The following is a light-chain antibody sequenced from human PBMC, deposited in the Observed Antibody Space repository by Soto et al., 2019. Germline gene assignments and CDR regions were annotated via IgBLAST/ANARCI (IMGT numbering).Light chain of an antibody. CDR1: QSVSSS. V-gene: IGKV3-15*01. J-gene: IGKJ5*01. Sequence: ETVLTQSPGTLSLSPGERATLSCRASQSVSSSSLAWYQQKPGQSPRLLIYGASTRATGLPARFSGSGSGTEFTLTISSLQSEDFALYYCQQYNNWPITFGQGTRLEIK. CDR3: QQYNNWPIT. CDR2: GAS.